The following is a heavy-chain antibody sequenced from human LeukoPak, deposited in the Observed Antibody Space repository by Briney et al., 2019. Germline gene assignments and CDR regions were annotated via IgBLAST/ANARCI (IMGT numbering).Heavy chain of an antibody. CDR3: ARAPSIYYYDSSGWFDY. D-gene: IGHD3-22*01. V-gene: IGHV3-7*03. J-gene: IGHJ4*02. CDR1: GFTFSSQW. Sequence: GGSLRLSCAASGFTFSSQWMSWVRQAPGKGLEWVANIKEDGSEKYYVDSVKGRFTVSRDNAKNSLYLQMNSLRAEDTAVYYCARAPSIYYYDSSGWFDYWGQGTLVTVSS. CDR2: IKEDGSEK.